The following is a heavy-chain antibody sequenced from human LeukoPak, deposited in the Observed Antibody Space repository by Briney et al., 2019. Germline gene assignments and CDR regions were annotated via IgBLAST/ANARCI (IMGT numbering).Heavy chain of an antibody. D-gene: IGHD3-10*01. Sequence: GGSLRLSCTASGFTFGDYAMSWVRQAPGKGLEWVGFIRSKAYGGTTEYAASVKGRFTISRDDSKSIAYLQMNSLKTEDTAVYYCTRDRVLDYYGSGSYYILDYWGQGTLVTVSS. V-gene: IGHV3-49*04. J-gene: IGHJ4*02. CDR3: TRDRVLDYYGSGSYYILDY. CDR1: GFTFGDYA. CDR2: IRSKAYGGTT.